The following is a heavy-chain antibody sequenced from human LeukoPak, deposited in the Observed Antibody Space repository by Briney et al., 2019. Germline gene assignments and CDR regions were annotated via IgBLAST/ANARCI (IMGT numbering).Heavy chain of an antibody. CDR1: GFTVSSNY. J-gene: IGHJ4*02. V-gene: IGHV3-66*01. Sequence: GGSLRLSCAASGFTVSSNYMSWVRQAPGNGLEWVSVIYSGGSTYYADSVKGRFTISRDNSKNTLYLQMNSLRAEDTAVYYCASLGDYVWGSYRYLSNDYWGQGTLVTVSS. CDR3: ASLGDYVWGSYRYLSNDY. CDR2: IYSGGST. D-gene: IGHD3-16*02.